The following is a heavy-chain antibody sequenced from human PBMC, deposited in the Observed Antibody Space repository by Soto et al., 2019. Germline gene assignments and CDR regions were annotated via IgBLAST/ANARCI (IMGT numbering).Heavy chain of an antibody. D-gene: IGHD3-3*01. J-gene: IGHJ3*02. CDR1: GFTLSSYA. CDR3: ARGPTIFGVGVDAFDI. V-gene: IGHV3-23*01. Sequence: EVQMLESGGGLVQPGGSLRLSCAASGFTLSSYALSWVRQAPGKGLEWVSGISGSGGFTFDADSVRGRFTISRDNSMNTLYLQMNSLRVEDTAVYYCARGPTIFGVGVDAFDIWGQGTMATVSS. CDR2: ISGSGGFT.